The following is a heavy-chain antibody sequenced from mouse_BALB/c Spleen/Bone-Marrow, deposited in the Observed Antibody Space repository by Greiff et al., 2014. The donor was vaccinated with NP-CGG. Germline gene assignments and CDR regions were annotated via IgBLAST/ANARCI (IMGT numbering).Heavy chain of an antibody. J-gene: IGHJ2*01. CDR2: IHPYNDGT. V-gene: IGHV1-14*01. D-gene: IGHD2-10*02. Sequence: VQLQQSGPEPGKPRASVKMSCKAFGNTFPSYVIHWGKQKPGEGLWGIGYIHPYNDGTKYNERFKGKATLTSDKSSSTAYMELSSLTSEDSAVYYCARTILGYYFDYWGQGTTLTVSS. CDR1: GNTFPSYV. CDR3: ARTILGYYFDY.